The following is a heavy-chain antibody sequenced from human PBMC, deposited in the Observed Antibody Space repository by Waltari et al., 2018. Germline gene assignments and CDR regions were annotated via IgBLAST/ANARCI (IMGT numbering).Heavy chain of an antibody. Sequence: VQLLESGGGLVQSGGSLRLSCAASGFTFRRSALNWLRQAPGKGVEWVSVISGSGGSTDYADSVKGRFTISRDNSKNTLYLQMNNLRVEDTAVYYCASSLYGDYTQIWGRVFDYWGQGTLVTVSS. CDR1: GFTFRRSA. J-gene: IGHJ4*02. D-gene: IGHD4-17*01. CDR3: ASSLYGDYTQIWGRVFDY. CDR2: ISGSGGST. V-gene: IGHV3-23*01.